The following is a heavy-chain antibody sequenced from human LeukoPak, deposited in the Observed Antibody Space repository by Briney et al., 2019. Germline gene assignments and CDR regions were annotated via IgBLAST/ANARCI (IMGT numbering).Heavy chain of an antibody. CDR2: IYYSGRI. Sequence: PSETLSLTCTVSGGSVSSYYWSWIRQPPGKGLEWIGYIYYSGRINYNPSLKSRVTISVDTSKNQFSLKLSSVTAADTAVYYCARLNVDTTMAHDYWGQGTLVTVSS. V-gene: IGHV4-59*02. D-gene: IGHD5-18*01. CDR3: ARLNVDTTMAHDY. J-gene: IGHJ4*02. CDR1: GGSVSSYY.